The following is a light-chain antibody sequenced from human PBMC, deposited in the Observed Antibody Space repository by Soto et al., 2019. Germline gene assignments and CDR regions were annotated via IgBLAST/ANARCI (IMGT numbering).Light chain of an antibody. CDR1: QSVNSNY. J-gene: IGKJ5*01. CDR2: GAS. CDR3: QQYDNSIT. V-gene: IGKV3-20*01. Sequence: EIVLTQSPDTVSLSRGETATLSCRASQSVNSNYLAWYQHKPGQAPRLLIYGASNRATGIPDRFSGSGSGTDFSLTISRLEPEDFAVFYCQQYDNSITFGQGTRLEIE.